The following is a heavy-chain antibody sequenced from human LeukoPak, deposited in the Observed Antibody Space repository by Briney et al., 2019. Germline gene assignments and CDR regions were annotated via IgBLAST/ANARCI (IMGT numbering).Heavy chain of an antibody. CDR3: ARVRSKYYYGSGSSDAFDI. V-gene: IGHV1-46*01. CDR1: GYTFTSYY. CDR2: INPSGGST. J-gene: IGHJ3*02. Sequence: ASVKVSCKASGYTFTSYYMHWVRQAPGQGLEWMGIINPSGGSTSYAQKFRGRVTMTRDTSTSTVYMELSSLRSEDTAVYYCARVRSKYYYGSGSSDAFDIWGQGTMVTVSS. D-gene: IGHD3-10*01.